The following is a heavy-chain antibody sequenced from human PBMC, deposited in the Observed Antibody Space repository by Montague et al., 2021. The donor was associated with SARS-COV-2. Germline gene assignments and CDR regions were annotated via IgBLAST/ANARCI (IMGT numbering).Heavy chain of an antibody. J-gene: IGHJ4*02. V-gene: IGHV3-13*01. Sequence: SLRLSCAASGLTFNTYDMHWVRQATGKGLEWVSSIGTPGDTYYPGSVKGRFTISRENAKNSLYLQMNSLRAGDTAVYYCARGGYCSGSNCLYFDSWGQGTLVTVSS. D-gene: IGHD2-15*01. CDR3: ARGGYCSGSNCLYFDS. CDR2: IGTPGDT. CDR1: GLTFNTYD.